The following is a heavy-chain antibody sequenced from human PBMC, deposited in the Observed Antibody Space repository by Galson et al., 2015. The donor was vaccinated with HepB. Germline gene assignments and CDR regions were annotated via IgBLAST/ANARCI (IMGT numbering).Heavy chain of an antibody. CDR1: GFTFSSYW. CDR2: INSDGSST. D-gene: IGHD2-2*01. J-gene: IGHJ6*02. Sequence: SLRLSCAASGFTFSSYWMHWVRQAPGKGLVWVSRINSDGSSTSYADSVKGRFTISRDNAKNTLYLQMNSLRAEDTAVYYCARDRVVVVPAAMPGRGPYYYYYYGMDVWGQGTTVTVSS. CDR3: ARDRVVVVPAAMPGRGPYYYYYYGMDV. V-gene: IGHV3-74*01.